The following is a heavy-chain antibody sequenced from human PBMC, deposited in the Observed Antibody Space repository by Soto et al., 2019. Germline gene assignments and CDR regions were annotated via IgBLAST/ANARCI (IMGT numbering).Heavy chain of an antibody. CDR2: TRNKANGYST. D-gene: IGHD3-10*01. V-gene: IGHV3-72*01. CDR3: VRTSHYGSGSWNFDF. Sequence: EVQLVESGGGLVQPGGSLRLSCAASGFTLSDHYMDWVRQAPGRGLEWVGRTRNKANGYSTEYAAAVKGRFIVSSDDSLNSLYLQMNILKTEDTAVYYCVRTSHYGSGSWNFDFWGQGTLVTVSS. CDR1: GFTLSDHY. J-gene: IGHJ4*02.